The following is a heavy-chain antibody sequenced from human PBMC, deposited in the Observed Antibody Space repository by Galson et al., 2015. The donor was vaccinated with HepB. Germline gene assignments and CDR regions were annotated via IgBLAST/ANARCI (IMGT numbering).Heavy chain of an antibody. D-gene: IGHD3-9*01. V-gene: IGHV3-21*01. CDR3: ARIDDIRKRTYYYYGMDV. CDR1: GFTFSSYS. J-gene: IGHJ6*02. Sequence: SLRLSCAASGFTFSSYSMNWVRQAPGKGLEWVSSISSSSSYIYYADSVKGRFTISRDNAKNSLYLQMNSLRAEDTAVYYCARIDDIRKRTYYYYGMDVWGQGTTVTVSS. CDR2: ISSSSSYI.